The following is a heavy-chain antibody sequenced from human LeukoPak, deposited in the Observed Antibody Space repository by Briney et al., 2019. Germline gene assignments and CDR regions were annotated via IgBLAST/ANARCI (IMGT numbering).Heavy chain of an antibody. Sequence: GRSLRLSCAASGFTFSSYAMHWVRQAPGTGLEWVAVISYDGSNKYYADSVKGRFTISRDNSKNTLYLQMNSLRAEDTAVYYCAKHQIWFGESDHLDYWGQGTLVTVSS. CDR3: AKHQIWFGESDHLDY. CDR1: GFTFSSYA. V-gene: IGHV3-30*04. D-gene: IGHD3-10*01. J-gene: IGHJ4*02. CDR2: ISYDGSNK.